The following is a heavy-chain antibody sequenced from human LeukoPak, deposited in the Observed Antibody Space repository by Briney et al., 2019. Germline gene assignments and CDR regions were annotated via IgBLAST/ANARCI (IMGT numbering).Heavy chain of an antibody. CDR3: ARGGRIAAAGSSLYMDV. J-gene: IGHJ6*03. CDR2: IYYSGST. CDR1: GGSISSSSYY. D-gene: IGHD6-13*01. Sequence: SETLSLTCTVSGGSISSSSYYWGWIRQPPGKGLEWIGSIYYSGSTYYNPSLKSRVTISVDTSKNQFSLKLSSVTVADTAVYYCARGGRIAAAGSSLYMDVWGKGTTVTVSS. V-gene: IGHV4-39*07.